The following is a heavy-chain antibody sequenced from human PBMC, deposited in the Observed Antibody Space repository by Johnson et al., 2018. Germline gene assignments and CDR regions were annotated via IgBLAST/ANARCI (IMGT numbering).Heavy chain of an antibody. CDR1: GFIVSTHY. CDR3: ARWAQRTAVRDFNFDL. V-gene: IGHV3-53*01. Sequence: VQLQESGGGLVQPGGSLRLSCKVSGFIVSTHYMSWVSQAPGQGLEWVSSIYSAGSTYYADSVKGRITVSRDLSENTIYLEMNSVTAEDMAVYYCARWAQRTAVRDFNFDLWGQGTLVTVSS. D-gene: IGHD3-10*01. J-gene: IGHJ4*02. CDR2: IYSAGST.